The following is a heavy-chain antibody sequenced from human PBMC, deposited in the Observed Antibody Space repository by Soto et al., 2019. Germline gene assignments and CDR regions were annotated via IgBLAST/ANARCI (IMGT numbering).Heavy chain of an antibody. V-gene: IGHV3-30-3*01. J-gene: IGHJ4*02. CDR1: GFTFSSYA. CDR2: ISYDGSNK. Sequence: PGGSLRLSCAASGFTFSSYAMNWVRQAPGKGLEWVAVISYDGSNKYYADSVKGRFTISRDNSKNTLYLQMNSLRAEDTAVYYCARDPGQDEAMDYWGQGTLVTVSS. CDR3: ARDPGQDEAMDY.